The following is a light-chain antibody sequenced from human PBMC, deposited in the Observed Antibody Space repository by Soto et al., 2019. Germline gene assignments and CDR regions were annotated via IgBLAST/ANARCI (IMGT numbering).Light chain of an antibody. CDR3: QQYNNWPPVT. V-gene: IGKV3-15*01. CDR1: QSVNIN. CDR2: GSS. Sequence: EIVMTQSPATLSVSPGGRATLSCRASQSVNINLAWYQQKPGQSPRLLVYGSSTRATGSPARFSGRGSGTEFTLTISGLQFEDFAVYYCQQYNNWPPVTFGGGTKVDI. J-gene: IGKJ4*01.